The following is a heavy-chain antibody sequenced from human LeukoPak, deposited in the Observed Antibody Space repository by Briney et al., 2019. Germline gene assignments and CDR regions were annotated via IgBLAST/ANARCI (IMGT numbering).Heavy chain of an antibody. D-gene: IGHD3-3*01. CDR2: IIPIFGTA. Sequence: GASVKVSCKASGGTFSSYAISWVRQAPGQGLEWMGGIIPIFGTANYAQKFQGRVTITADESTSTAYMELSSLRSEDTAVYYCAREVVQRITIFGVVIIPAEGYYYYMDVWGKGTTVTVS. CDR1: GGTFSSYA. V-gene: IGHV1-69*13. J-gene: IGHJ6*03. CDR3: AREVVQRITIFGVVIIPAEGYYYYMDV.